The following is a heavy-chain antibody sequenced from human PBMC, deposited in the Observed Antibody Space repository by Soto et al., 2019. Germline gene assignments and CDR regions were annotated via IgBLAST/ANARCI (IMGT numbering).Heavy chain of an antibody. CDR2: IWYDGSYK. CDR3: ASSIS. CDR1: GFIFSSYG. Sequence: GGSMRLSCEASGFIFSSYGMHWVRQAPGKGLEWVAVIWYDGSYKNYVDSVKGRFTITRDNSKNTLYLQMNSLRAEDTAVYYCASSISWGQGTLVTVSS. J-gene: IGHJ5*02. V-gene: IGHV3-33*01.